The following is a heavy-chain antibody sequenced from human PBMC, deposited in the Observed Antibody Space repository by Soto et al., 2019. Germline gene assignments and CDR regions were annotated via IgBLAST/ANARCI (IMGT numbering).Heavy chain of an antibody. CDR1: GFTFSSYA. CDR3: AKEVPYSSSWSFGGQFDP. J-gene: IGHJ5*02. D-gene: IGHD6-13*01. V-gene: IGHV3-23*01. CDR2: ISGSGGST. Sequence: GGALRLSCAASGFTFSSYAMSWVRQAPGKGLEWVSAISGSGGSTYYADSVKGRFTISRDNSKNTLYLQMNSLRAEDTAVYYCAKEVPYSSSWSFGGQFDPWGQGTLVTVSS.